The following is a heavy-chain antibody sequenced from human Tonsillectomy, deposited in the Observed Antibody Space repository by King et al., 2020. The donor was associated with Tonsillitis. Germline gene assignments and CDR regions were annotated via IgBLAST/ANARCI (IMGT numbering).Heavy chain of an antibody. CDR2: ISGSGGST. CDR3: AKFLYGPTGPFDY. J-gene: IGHJ4*02. CDR1: GFTFSSYA. D-gene: IGHD4-17*01. Sequence: VQLVESGGGLVQPGGSLRLSCAASGFTFSSYAMSWVRQAPGKGLEWVSAISGSGGSTYYADSGKGRFTISRDNSKNKLYLQMNSLRAEATAVYYCAKFLYGPTGPFDYWGQGTLVTVSS. V-gene: IGHV3-23*04.